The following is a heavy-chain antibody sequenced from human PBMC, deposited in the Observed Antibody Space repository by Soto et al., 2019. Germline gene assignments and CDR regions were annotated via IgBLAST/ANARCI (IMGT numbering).Heavy chain of an antibody. CDR1: GFTFSSYG. V-gene: IGHV3-30*18. Sequence: QVQLVESGGGVVQPGRSLRLSCAASGFTFSSYGMHWVRQAPGKGLEWVAVISYDGSNKYYADSVKGRFTISRDNSKNTLYLKMNSLRAEDTAVYYFAKDSSGDCSSTSCYWSRYYYYGMDVWGQGTTVTVSS. CDR2: ISYDGSNK. CDR3: AKDSSGDCSSTSCYWSRYYYYGMDV. J-gene: IGHJ6*02. D-gene: IGHD2-2*01.